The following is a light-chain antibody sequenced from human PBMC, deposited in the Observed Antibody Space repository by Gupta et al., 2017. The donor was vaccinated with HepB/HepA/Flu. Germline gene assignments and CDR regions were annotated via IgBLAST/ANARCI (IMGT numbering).Light chain of an antibody. J-gene: IGLJ3*02. CDR1: SSNIGAGYV. CDR2: DNN. CDR3: QSFDTSLSGSWV. V-gene: IGLV1-40*01. Sequence: QSVLTQPPSVSGAPGQRVTISCTGSSSNIGAGYVVHWYQHLPGTAPKLLIYDNNDRPSGVPDRFSGSKSGTSASLAIIGLQAEDEAVYYCQSFDTSLSGSWVFGGGTKLTVL.